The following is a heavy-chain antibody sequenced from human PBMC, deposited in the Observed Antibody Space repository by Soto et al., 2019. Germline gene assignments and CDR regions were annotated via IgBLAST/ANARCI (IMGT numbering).Heavy chain of an antibody. J-gene: IGHJ4*02. D-gene: IGHD3-10*01. Sequence: GGSLRLSCAASGFTFSNSWMSWVRQAPGKGLEWVGRIKSKTDGGTTDYAAPVKGRFTISRDDSKNTLYLQMNSLKTEDTAVYYCTTRVTSSEIDYWGQGTLVTVSS. CDR3: TTRVTSSEIDY. CDR2: IKSKTDGGTT. V-gene: IGHV3-15*01. CDR1: GFTFSNSW.